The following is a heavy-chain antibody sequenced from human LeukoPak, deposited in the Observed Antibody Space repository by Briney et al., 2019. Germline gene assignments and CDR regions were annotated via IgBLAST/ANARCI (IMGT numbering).Heavy chain of an antibody. CDR1: GFTFSSYS. CDR3: ARDRRSEYYYDSSEEGYFDY. J-gene: IGHJ4*02. CDR2: ITSSSSYI. Sequence: GGSLRLSCAASGFTFSSYSMNWVRQAPGKGLEWVSSITSSSSYIYYADSVKGRFTISRDNAKNSLYLQMNSLRAEDTAVYYCARDRRSEYYYDSSEEGYFDYWGQGTLVTVSS. V-gene: IGHV3-21*01. D-gene: IGHD3-22*01.